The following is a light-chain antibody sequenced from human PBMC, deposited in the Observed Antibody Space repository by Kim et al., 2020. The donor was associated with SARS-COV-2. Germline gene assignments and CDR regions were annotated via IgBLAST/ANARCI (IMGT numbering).Light chain of an antibody. CDR2: AAS. Sequence: DIQMTQSPSSLSASIGDRVTITCRASRTISTSLNWYQQKPGKAPKLLISAASSLESGVPSRFSGSGSGTNFTLTISSLQSEDFGTFYWQQSYNILYTFGQGTKLEI. CDR1: RTISTS. CDR3: QQSYNILYT. J-gene: IGKJ2*01. V-gene: IGKV1-39*01.